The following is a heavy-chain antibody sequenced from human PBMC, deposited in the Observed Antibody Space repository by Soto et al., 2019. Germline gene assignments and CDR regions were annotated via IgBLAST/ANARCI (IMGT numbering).Heavy chain of an antibody. CDR3: ARRGSGSYYDY. J-gene: IGHJ4*02. V-gene: IGHV3-23*01. Sequence: EVQLLESGGGLVQPGGSLRLSCAASGFTFSSYAMRWVRQAPVKGLEWVSAISGSGGSTYYADSVKGRFTISRDNSKNTLSLQMTSLRAAATAVYYCARRGSGSYYDYWGQGTLVTVSS. D-gene: IGHD1-26*01. CDR2: ISGSGGST. CDR1: GFTFSSYA.